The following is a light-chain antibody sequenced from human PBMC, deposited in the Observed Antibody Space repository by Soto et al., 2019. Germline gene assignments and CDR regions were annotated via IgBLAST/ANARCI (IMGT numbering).Light chain of an antibody. CDR1: QDIRHF. CDR3: QKYNTATRT. Sequence: IQMTQSPSALSASVGDRVTITCRASQDIRHFLAWYQHKPGRVPKLLIYAASTLQSGVPSRFSGSGSGTDFILTISSLQPEDAAIYSCQKYNTATRTFGGGTTVEI. CDR2: AAS. V-gene: IGKV1-27*01. J-gene: IGKJ4*01.